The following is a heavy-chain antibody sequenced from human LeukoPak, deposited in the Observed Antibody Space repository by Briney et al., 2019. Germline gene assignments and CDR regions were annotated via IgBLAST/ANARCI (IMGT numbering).Heavy chain of an antibody. Sequence: SETLSLTCTVSGGSISSSGYYWGWIRQPPGKGLEWIASIYYSGSTYYNPSLKSRVTISVDTSKNQLSLKLSSLTAADTAVYYCARHEYSGSYYGLSWFDPWGQGTLVTVS. D-gene: IGHD1-26*01. J-gene: IGHJ5*02. CDR3: ARHEYSGSYYGLSWFDP. CDR2: IYYSGST. CDR1: GGSISSSGYY. V-gene: IGHV4-39*01.